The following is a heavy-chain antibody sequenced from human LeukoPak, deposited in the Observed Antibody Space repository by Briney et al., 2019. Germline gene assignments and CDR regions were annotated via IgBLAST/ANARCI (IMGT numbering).Heavy chain of an antibody. CDR1: GFTFDDYA. CDR3: AKDIRAIGVAPFDY. Sequence: GGPLRLSCAASGFTFDDYAMHWVRQAPGKGLEWVSGVSWNSGSIGYADSVKGRFTISRDNAKNSLYLQMNSLRAEDTALCYCAKDIRAIGVAPFDYWGQGTLVTVSS. D-gene: IGHD3-22*01. V-gene: IGHV3-9*01. J-gene: IGHJ4*02. CDR2: VSWNSGSI.